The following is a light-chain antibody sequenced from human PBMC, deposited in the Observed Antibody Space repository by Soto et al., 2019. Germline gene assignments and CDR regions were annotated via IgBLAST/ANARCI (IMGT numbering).Light chain of an antibody. V-gene: IGKV3-20*01. Sequence: EIVLTQSPGTLSLSPGERATLSCRASQSVSSSYLAWYRQKPGQAPRLLIYGASSRATGIPDRFSGSGSGTDFTLTISRLEPEDFAVYYCQQYGSSTGFTFGQGTKLEIK. CDR3: QQYGSSTGFT. CDR1: QSVSSSY. CDR2: GAS. J-gene: IGKJ2*01.